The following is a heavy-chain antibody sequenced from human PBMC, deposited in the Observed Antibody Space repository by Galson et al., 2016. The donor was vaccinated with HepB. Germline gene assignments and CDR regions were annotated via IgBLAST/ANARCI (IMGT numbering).Heavy chain of an antibody. J-gene: IGHJ4*02. D-gene: IGHD3-22*01. CDR3: AKDYFDSRGYLFDY. CDR2: ISGSAATT. V-gene: IGHV3-23*01. CDR1: GLTLSSYA. Sequence: SLRLSCAASGLTLSSYAMSWVRQAPGKGLEWVSAISGSAATTYYADSVKGRFTISRDDSKNTLFLQMNSLRAEDTAVYYCAKDYFDSRGYLFDYWGQGILVTVSS.